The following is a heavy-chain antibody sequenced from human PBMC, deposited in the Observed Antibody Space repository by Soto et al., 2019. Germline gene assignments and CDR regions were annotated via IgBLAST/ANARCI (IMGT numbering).Heavy chain of an antibody. J-gene: IGHJ4*02. CDR1: SASLSSSTYY. CDR2: IYYSGNT. V-gene: IGHV4-39*01. Sequence: SETMSLTCSVSSASLSSSTYYWRWIRQPPGRGPEWIGSIYYSGNTYYKPSLMSRVSISIDTSRNQFSLKLTSVTAADTGVYYCASSSPFHYWGPGILVT. D-gene: IGHD6-6*01. CDR3: ASSSPFHY.